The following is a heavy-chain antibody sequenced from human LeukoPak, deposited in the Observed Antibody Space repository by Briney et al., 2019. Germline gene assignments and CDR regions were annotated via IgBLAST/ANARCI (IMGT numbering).Heavy chain of an antibody. CDR2: IIPIFGTA. V-gene: IGHV1-69*13. CDR1: GGTFSSYA. D-gene: IGHD1-26*01. Sequence: GASVKVSCKASGGTFSSYAISWVRQAPGQGLEWMGGIIPIFGTANYAQKFQGRVTITADESTSTAYMELSSLRSEDTAVYYCARVSGSHRLFDYWGQGTLVTVSS. J-gene: IGHJ4*02. CDR3: ARVSGSHRLFDY.